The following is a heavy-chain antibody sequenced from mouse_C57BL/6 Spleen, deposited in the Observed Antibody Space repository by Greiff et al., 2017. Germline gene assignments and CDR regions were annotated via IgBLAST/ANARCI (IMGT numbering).Heavy chain of an antibody. J-gene: IGHJ1*03. CDR1: GFNIKDDY. CDR2: IDPENGDT. D-gene: IGHD1-1*01. V-gene: IGHV14-4*01. CDR3: TFYCEGYFDV. Sequence: VQLKQSGAELVRPGASVKLSCTASGFNIKDDYMHWVKQRPEQGLEWIGWIDPENGDTEYASKFQGKATITTDTSSNTAYLQLSSLTSEDTSVYYCTFYCEGYFDVWGTGTTVTVSS.